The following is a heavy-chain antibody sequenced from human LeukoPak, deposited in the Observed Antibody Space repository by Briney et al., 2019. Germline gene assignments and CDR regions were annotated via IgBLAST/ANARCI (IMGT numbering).Heavy chain of an antibody. CDR2: IIPIFGTA. V-gene: IGHV1-69*13. CDR3: ASLGTTIFGVVAGLDY. CDR1: GGTFSSYA. Sequence: GASVKVSCKASGGTFSSYAISWVRQAPGQGLEWMGGIIPIFGTANYAQKFQGRVTITADESTSTAYMELSSLRSADTAVYYCASLGTTIFGVVAGLDYWGQGTLVTVSS. J-gene: IGHJ4*02. D-gene: IGHD3-3*01.